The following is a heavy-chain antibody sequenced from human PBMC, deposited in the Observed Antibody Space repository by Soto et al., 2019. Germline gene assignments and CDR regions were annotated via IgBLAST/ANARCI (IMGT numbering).Heavy chain of an antibody. D-gene: IGHD6-13*01. J-gene: IGHJ6*02. V-gene: IGHV4-34*01. Sequence: QVQLQQWGAGLLKPSETLSLTWAVYGGSFSGYYWSWIRQPPGKGLEWIGEINHSGSTNYNPSLKSRVTISVDTSKNQFSLKLSSVTAADTAVYYCARGLYSEDPRDPYYYYGMDVWGQGTTVTVSS. CDR2: INHSGST. CDR3: ARGLYSEDPRDPYYYYGMDV. CDR1: GGSFSGYY.